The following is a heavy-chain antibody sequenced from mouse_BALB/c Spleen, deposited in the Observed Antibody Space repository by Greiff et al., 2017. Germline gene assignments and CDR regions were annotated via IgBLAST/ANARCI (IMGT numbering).Heavy chain of an antibody. CDR3: AKEAY. V-gene: IGHV1-54*01. CDR2: INPGSGGT. CDR1: GYAFTNYL. J-gene: IGHJ3*01. Sequence: QVQLLQSGAELVRPGTSVKVSCTASGYAFTNYLIEWVKPMPGQGLEWIGVINPGSGGTNYHETFKGKATLSADESSSTAYMQLSRLTSDDSAVYVSAKEAYWGEGTLVTVSA.